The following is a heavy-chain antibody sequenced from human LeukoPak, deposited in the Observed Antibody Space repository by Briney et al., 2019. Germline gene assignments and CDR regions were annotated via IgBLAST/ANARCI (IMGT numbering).Heavy chain of an antibody. J-gene: IGHJ4*02. V-gene: IGHV3-33*08. Sequence: GGSLRLSCAASGFTVSSNYMSWVRQAPGKGLEWVAVIWYDGSNKYYADSVKGRFTISRDNSKNTLYLQMNSLRAEDTAVYYCARSDSSIWYFDYWGQGTLVTVSS. D-gene: IGHD6-6*01. CDR1: GFTVSSNY. CDR3: ARSDSSIWYFDY. CDR2: IWYDGSNK.